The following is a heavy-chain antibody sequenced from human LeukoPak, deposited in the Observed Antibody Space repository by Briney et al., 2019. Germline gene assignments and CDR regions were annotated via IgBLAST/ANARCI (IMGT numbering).Heavy chain of an antibody. Sequence: GGSQRLSCAASGFTFSSYEMNWVRQAPGKGVEWVSYISSSGSTIYYADSVKGRFTISRDNAKNSLYLQMNSLRAEDTAVYYCARAYAKYYYGSGDFDYWGQGTLVTVSS. CDR3: ARAYAKYYYGSGDFDY. CDR2: ISSSGSTI. J-gene: IGHJ4*02. V-gene: IGHV3-48*03. D-gene: IGHD3-10*01. CDR1: GFTFSSYE.